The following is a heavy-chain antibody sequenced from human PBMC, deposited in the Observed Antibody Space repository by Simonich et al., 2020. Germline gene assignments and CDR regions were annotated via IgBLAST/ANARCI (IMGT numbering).Heavy chain of an antibody. Sequence: QVQLVQSGAEVKKPGASVKVSCKASGYTFTSYGISWVRQAPGQGLEWMGWISSYNGNTNDAQKLQGRVTMTTDTSTSTAYMELRSLRSEDTAVDYCARSTTGTTAFDIWGQGTMVTVSS. V-gene: IGHV1-18*01. J-gene: IGHJ3*02. CDR1: GYTFTSYG. CDR3: ARSTTGTTAFDI. D-gene: IGHD1-1*01. CDR2: ISSYNGNT.